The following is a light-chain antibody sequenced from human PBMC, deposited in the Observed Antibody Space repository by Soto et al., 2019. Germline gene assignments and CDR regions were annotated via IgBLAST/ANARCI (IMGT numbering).Light chain of an antibody. Sequence: EVVLTQSPGTLSLSPGERATLSCGASQCFSSSNLAWYQYKPGQPPKLIVYSASRRATGIPDRFSGSGSGTDFTLTISRLEPEDFALYYCQRYGGSPPVTFGGGTKVDIK. V-gene: IGKV3-20*01. CDR3: QRYGGSPPVT. J-gene: IGKJ4*02. CDR2: SAS. CDR1: QCFSSSN.